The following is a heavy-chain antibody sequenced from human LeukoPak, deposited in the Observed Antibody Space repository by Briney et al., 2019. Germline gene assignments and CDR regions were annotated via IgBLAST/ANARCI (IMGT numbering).Heavy chain of an antibody. V-gene: IGHV3-15*01. CDR1: GFTFSNAW. D-gene: IGHD6-19*01. CDR3: TTVTSQWLVYYFDY. J-gene: IGHJ4*02. CDR2: IKSKTDGGTT. Sequence: GGSLRLSCAASGFTFSNAWMSWVRQAPGKGLEWVGRIKSKTDGGTTDYAAPVKGRFTISRDDSKNTLYLQMNSLKTEDTAVYYCTTVTSQWLVYYFDYWGQGTLVTASS.